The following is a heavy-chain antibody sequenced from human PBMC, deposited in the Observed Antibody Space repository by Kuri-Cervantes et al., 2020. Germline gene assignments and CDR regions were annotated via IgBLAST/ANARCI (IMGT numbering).Heavy chain of an antibody. J-gene: IGHJ3*02. CDR2: IYHSGST. V-gene: IGHV4-4*02. CDR3: QISTYALDGFDI. D-gene: IGHD2-2*01. Sequence: SETLSLTCAVSGGSIRSSNWWSWVRQPPGKGLEWIGEIYHSGSTDYNPSLKSRVTILVDTSKNQFSLKLSSVTAADTAVYYCQISTYALDGFDIWGQGTMVTVSS. CDR1: GGSIRSSNW.